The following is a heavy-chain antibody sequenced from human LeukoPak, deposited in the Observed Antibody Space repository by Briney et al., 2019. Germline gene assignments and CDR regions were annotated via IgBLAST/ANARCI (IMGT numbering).Heavy chain of an antibody. J-gene: IGHJ6*03. CDR3: ASAGYTSGWYDYYYIDV. D-gene: IGHD6-19*01. V-gene: IGHV3-66*02. Sequence: GGSLRLTCAAFGFIVRSNHINWVRPAPGKGLERVSITYSGDTTYYADSVKGRFTISRDNSKNTLYLQMNSLKTEDTAVYYCASAGYTSGWYDYYYIDVWDKGTTVTISS. CDR1: GFIVRSNH. CDR2: TYSGDTT.